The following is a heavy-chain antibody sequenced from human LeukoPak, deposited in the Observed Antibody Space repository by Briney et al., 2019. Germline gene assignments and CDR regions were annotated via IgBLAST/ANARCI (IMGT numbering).Heavy chain of an antibody. V-gene: IGHV1-69*04. D-gene: IGHD6-19*01. Sequence: ASVKVSCKASGDTFSSSAITWVRQAPGQGLEWMGRIIPILGIANYAQKFQGRVTITADKSASTAYMELSSLRSEDTAVYYCARKGSVAAYFDYWGQGTLVTVSS. J-gene: IGHJ4*02. CDR3: ARKGSVAAYFDY. CDR2: IIPILGIA. CDR1: GDTFSSSA.